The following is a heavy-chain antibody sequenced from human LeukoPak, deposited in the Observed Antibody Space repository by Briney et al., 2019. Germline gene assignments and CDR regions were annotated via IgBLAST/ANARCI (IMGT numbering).Heavy chain of an antibody. CDR2: ISGSGGST. V-gene: IGHV3-23*01. D-gene: IGHD3-10*01. CDR3: AKAIHYGSGSYRYYFDD. J-gene: IGHJ4*02. CDR1: GFTFNSYA. Sequence: PGGSLRLSCAASGFTFNSYAMSWVRQAPGKGLEWVSGISGSGGSTYYADSVKGRFTISRDNSKNTLYLQMNSLRAEDTAVYYCAKAIHYGSGSYRYYFDDWGQGTLVTASS.